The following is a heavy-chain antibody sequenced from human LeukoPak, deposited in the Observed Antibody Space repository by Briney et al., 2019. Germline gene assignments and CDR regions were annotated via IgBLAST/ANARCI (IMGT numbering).Heavy chain of an antibody. D-gene: IGHD3-3*01. CDR3: AKIGVTGSWFFDL. J-gene: IGHJ2*01. Sequence: GGSLRLSCVASGFTFSNHGMSWVRQDPGKGLEWVSSISDNSVYTYYAASVKGRFTISRDNSKNTLFLQMNNMGAEDTAIYFCAKIGVTGSWFFDLWGRGTLLSVSS. V-gene: IGHV3-23*01. CDR1: GFTFSNHG. CDR2: ISDNSVYT.